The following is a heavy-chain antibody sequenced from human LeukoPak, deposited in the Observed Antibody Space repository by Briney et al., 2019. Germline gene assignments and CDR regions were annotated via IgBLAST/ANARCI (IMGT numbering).Heavy chain of an antibody. CDR2: ISYTDNTI. Sequence: GGSLRLSCAASGFTFSSYEMNWVRQAPGKGLEWVSYISYTDNTIYYADSVKGRFTISRDNAKNSLYLQMDSLRVEDTAVYYCARSPGYGDYAHHDYWGQGTLVTVSS. CDR3: ARSPGYGDYAHHDY. D-gene: IGHD4-17*01. J-gene: IGHJ4*02. CDR1: GFTFSSYE. V-gene: IGHV3-48*03.